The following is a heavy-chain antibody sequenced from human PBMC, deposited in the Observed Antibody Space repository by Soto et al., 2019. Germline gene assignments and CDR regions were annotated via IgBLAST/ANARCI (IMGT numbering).Heavy chain of an antibody. D-gene: IGHD6-19*01. CDR1: GYTFTGYA. V-gene: IGHV1-3*05. Sequence: QVQLVQSGAEEKKPGASVQGSCKASGYTFTGYAMHWVRQAPGHRLAWMGWINAGNGNTKYSQKFQGRVTITRDTPASTAYMELSSMRSEDTAVYYCARAVAVSADFDYWGQGTLVTVSS. CDR3: ARAVAVSADFDY. J-gene: IGHJ4*02. CDR2: INAGNGNT.